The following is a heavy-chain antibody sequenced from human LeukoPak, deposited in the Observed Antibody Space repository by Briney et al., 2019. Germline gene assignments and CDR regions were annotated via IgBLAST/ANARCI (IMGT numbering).Heavy chain of an antibody. Sequence: GGSLRLSCAASGFTFDDYAMHWVRQAPGKGLEWVSLISGDGGSTYYADSVKGRFTISRDNSKNYLYLQMDRLRTEDTALYYCALLTGGYYDSSGYYRVFDYWGQGTLVTVSS. J-gene: IGHJ4*02. CDR3: ALLTGGYYDSSGYYRVFDY. V-gene: IGHV3-43*02. CDR2: ISGDGGST. CDR1: GFTFDDYA. D-gene: IGHD3-22*01.